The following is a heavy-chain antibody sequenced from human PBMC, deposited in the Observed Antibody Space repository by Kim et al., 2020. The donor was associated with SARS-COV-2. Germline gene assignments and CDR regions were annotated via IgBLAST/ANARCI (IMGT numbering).Heavy chain of an antibody. CDR2: ISGDGGST. Sequence: GGSLRLSCAASGFTFDEYAMYWVRQAPGKGLEWVSLISGDGGSTYYADSVKGRFTISRDNSKNSLYLQMNSLRTEDTALYYCAKDSSGWRNFDYWGQGTLVTVSS. D-gene: IGHD6-19*01. CDR3: AKDSSGWRNFDY. J-gene: IGHJ4*02. CDR1: GFTFDEYA. V-gene: IGHV3-43*02.